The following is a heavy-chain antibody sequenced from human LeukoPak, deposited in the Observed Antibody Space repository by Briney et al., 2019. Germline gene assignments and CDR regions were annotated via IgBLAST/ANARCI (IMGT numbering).Heavy chain of an antibody. J-gene: IGHJ4*02. Sequence: PSETLSLTCTVSGGSISSSSYYWGCIRQPQGQGLEWIGSIYCSGSTYCNPSLKSRVTMSVDTSKNQFSLKLSSVTAADTAVYYCARFNSGSYQHYFDYWGQGTLVTVSS. V-gene: IGHV4-39*07. CDR2: IYCSGST. CDR1: GGSISSSSYY. CDR3: ARFNSGSYQHYFDY. D-gene: IGHD1-26*01.